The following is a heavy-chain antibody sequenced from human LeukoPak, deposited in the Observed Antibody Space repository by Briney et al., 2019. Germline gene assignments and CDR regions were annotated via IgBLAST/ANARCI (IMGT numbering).Heavy chain of an antibody. CDR2: INPNSGGT. V-gene: IGHV1-2*04. CDR3: ARGSVNYDFWSGYLGTGSFYGMDV. J-gene: IGHJ6*02. CDR1: GYTFTGYY. D-gene: IGHD3-3*01. Sequence: ASVKVSCKASGYTFTGYYMHWVRQAPGQGLEWMGWINPNSGGTNYAQKFQGWVTMTRDTSISTAYMELSRLRSDDTAVYYCARGSVNYDFWSGYLGTGSFYGMDVWGQGTTVTVS.